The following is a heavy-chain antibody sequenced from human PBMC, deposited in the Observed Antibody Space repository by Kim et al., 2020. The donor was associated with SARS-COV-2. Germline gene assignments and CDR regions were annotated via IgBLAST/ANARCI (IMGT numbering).Heavy chain of an antibody. J-gene: IGHJ6*02. V-gene: IGHV1-8*01. CDR1: GYTFTSYD. CDR3: ARGSKRLIVVVIVPFYNYGVDV. CDR2: MNSNSGNT. D-gene: IGHD3-22*01. Sequence: ASVKVSCKASGYTFTSYDINWVRQATGQGLEWMGWMNSNSGNTGYAQKFQGRVTMTRNTSISTAYMELSSLRSEDTAVYYCARGSKRLIVVVIVPFYNYGVDVWGQGTTVTVSS.